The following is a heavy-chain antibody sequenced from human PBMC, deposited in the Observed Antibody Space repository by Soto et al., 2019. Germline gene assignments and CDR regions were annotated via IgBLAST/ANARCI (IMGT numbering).Heavy chain of an antibody. CDR1: GFPFNSHT. CDR3: ARDQGGSYSFYYYYYGMDV. V-gene: IGHV3-21*01. CDR2: ISRSSSYT. D-gene: IGHD1-26*01. J-gene: IGHJ6*02. Sequence: GSLTLACSASGFPFNSHTMHWVRQAPGMRPEWISSISRSSSYTYYADSVKGRFTISRDNAKNSLYLQMNSLRAEDTAVYYCARDQGGSYSFYYYYYGMDVWGQGTTVNVSS.